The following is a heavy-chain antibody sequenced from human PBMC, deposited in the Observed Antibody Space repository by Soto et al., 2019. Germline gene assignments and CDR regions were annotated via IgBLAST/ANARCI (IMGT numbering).Heavy chain of an antibody. CDR1: GYTFTSYG. CDR2: ISAYDGNT. CDR3: ARVVGYCTNGVCYTFDD. J-gene: IGHJ4*02. D-gene: IGHD2-8*01. V-gene: IGHV1-18*04. Sequence: ASVQVSCKASGYTFTSYGISWVRQAPGQGLEWMGWISAYDGNTNYAQKLQGRVTMTTDTSTSTAYMELRSLRSDDTAVYYCARVVGYCTNGVCYTFDDWGQGTLVTVAS.